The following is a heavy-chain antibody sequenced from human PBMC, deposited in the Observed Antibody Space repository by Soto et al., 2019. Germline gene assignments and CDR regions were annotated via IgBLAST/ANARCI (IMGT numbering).Heavy chain of an antibody. CDR3: AREWDKATVPRADY. D-gene: IGHD5-18*01. V-gene: IGHV4-39*07. J-gene: IGHJ4*01. CDR1: GGSLTSNSYY. CDR2: FYYSQST. Sequence: SETLSLTCTVSGGSLTSNSYYWGWIRQPPGKGLEWIGSFYYSQSTYFNPSLKSRVTISVETSKNQYSLKLSAVTSDDTAVYFCAREWDKATVPRADYWGQGTLVTVSS.